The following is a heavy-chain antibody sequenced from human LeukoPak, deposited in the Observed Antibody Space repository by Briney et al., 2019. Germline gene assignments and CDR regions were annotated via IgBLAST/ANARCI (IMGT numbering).Heavy chain of an antibody. CDR3: AKDSEVGWLQLKRGTYYFDY. CDR1: GFTFSSYA. J-gene: IGHJ4*02. D-gene: IGHD5-12*01. CDR2: ISGSGGST. V-gene: IGHV3-23*01. Sequence: PGGSLRLSCAASGFTFSSYAMSWVRQAPGKGLEWVSAISGSGGSTYYADSVKGRFTISRDNSKNTLYLQMNSLRAEDTAVYYCAKDSEVGWLQLKRGTYYFDYWGQGTLVTVSS.